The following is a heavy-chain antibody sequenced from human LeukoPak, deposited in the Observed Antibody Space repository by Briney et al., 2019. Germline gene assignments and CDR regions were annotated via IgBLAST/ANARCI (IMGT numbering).Heavy chain of an antibody. CDR2: ISSSGTTI. V-gene: IGHV3-11*01. CDR1: GFTFSDYY. D-gene: IGHD6-13*01. CDR3: ARASGSWYAFDY. J-gene: IGHJ4*02. Sequence: GGSLRLSCAASGFTFSDYYMSWIRQAPGKGLEWVSYISSSGTTIYYADSVKGRFTISRDNAKNSLYLQVSSLRAEDTAVYYCARASGSWYAFDYWGQGTLVTVSS.